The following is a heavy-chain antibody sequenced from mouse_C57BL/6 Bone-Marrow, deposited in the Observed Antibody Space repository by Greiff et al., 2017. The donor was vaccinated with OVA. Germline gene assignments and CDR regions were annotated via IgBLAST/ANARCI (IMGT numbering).Heavy chain of an antibody. CDR3: AREEDYGNLDY. CDR2: IDPSDSYT. Sequence: QVQLKQPGAELVKPGASVKLSCKASGYTFTSYWMQWVKQRPGQGLEWIGEIDPSDSYTNYNQKFKGKATLTVDTSSSTAYMQLSSLTSEDSAVYYCAREEDYGNLDYWGQGTTLTVSS. J-gene: IGHJ2*01. D-gene: IGHD2-1*01. CDR1: GYTFTSYW. V-gene: IGHV1-50*01.